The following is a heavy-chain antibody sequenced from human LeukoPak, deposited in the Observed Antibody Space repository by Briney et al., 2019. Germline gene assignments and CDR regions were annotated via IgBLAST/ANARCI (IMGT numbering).Heavy chain of an antibody. CDR1: GFTFSAYS. V-gene: IGHV3-48*02. CDR3: ARGHSSGWYGLDY. CDR2: ISGSSGMI. D-gene: IGHD6-19*01. Sequence: HPGGSLRLSCAASGFTFSAYSMNWVRQAPGKGLEWVAYISGSSGMIYYADSVRGRFTISRDNAKNSLCLQMNSLRDEDTAVYYCARGHSSGWYGLDYWGQGTLVTVSS. J-gene: IGHJ4*02.